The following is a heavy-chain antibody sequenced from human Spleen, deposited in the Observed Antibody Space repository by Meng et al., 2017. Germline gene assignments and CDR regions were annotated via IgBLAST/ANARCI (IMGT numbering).Heavy chain of an antibody. D-gene: IGHD3-10*01. CDR1: GGSISNYY. Sequence: SETLSLTCTLSGGSISNYYWTWIRQPPGKGLEWIGYIYYSGTTNYNPSLKTRVTMSVDTSKNQFSLNLSSVTAADTAVYYCARDSGGLSDYWGQGTLVTVSS. J-gene: IGHJ4*02. V-gene: IGHV4-59*01. CDR3: ARDSGGLSDY. CDR2: IYYSGTT.